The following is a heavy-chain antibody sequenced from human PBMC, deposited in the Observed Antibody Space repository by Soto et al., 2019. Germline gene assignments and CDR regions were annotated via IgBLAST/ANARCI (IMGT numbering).Heavy chain of an antibody. D-gene: IGHD6-6*01. CDR1: GGSISSGGYS. V-gene: IGHV4-30-2*01. CDR2: IYHSGST. CDR3: AGGIAARPLGY. J-gene: IGHJ4*02. Sequence: SETLSLTCAVSGGSISSGGYSWSWIRQPPGKGLEWIGYIYHSGSTYYNPSLKSRVTISVDRSKNQFSLKLSSVTAADTAVYYCAGGIAARPLGYWGQGTPVTVS.